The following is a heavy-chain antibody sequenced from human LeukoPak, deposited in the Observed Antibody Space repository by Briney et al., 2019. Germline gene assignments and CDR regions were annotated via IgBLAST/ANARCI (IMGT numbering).Heavy chain of an antibody. CDR3: ARGPHIAVADPYNWFDP. V-gene: IGHV1-18*01. D-gene: IGHD6-19*01. CDR2: ISAYNGNT. Sequence: ASVKVSCRASGYTFTTHGITWVRQAPGQGLEWMGWISAYNGNTNYAQKLQGRVTMTTDTSTSTAYMELRSLRSDDTAVYYCARGPHIAVADPYNWFDPWGQGTLVTVSS. CDR1: GYTFTTHG. J-gene: IGHJ5*02.